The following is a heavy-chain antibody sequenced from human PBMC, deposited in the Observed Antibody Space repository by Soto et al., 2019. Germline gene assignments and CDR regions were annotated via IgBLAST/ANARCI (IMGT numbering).Heavy chain of an antibody. Sequence: SETLSLTCTVYGGSFTFSGYYWSWIRQPPGKGLEWIGEINHIGTTKYNPSLESRVTISLDTSKNHCSLDLTSVTAADTAVYYCVRGRILRLRFGDFDSWGQGTLVTVSS. CDR1: GGSFTFSGYY. V-gene: IGHV4-34*01. J-gene: IGHJ4*02. D-gene: IGHD5-12*01. CDR3: VRGRILRLRFGDFDS. CDR2: INHIGTT.